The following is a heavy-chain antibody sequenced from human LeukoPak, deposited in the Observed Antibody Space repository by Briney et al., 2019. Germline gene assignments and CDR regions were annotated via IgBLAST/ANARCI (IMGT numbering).Heavy chain of an antibody. J-gene: IGHJ3*02. CDR2: ISYDGSNK. Sequence: GGSLRLSCAASGFTFSSYGMHWVRQAPGKGLEWVAVISYDGSNKYYADSVKGRFTISRDNSKNTLYLQMNSLRAEDTAVYYCAKGVNYYDSSGYSLDAFDIWGQGTMVTVPS. CDR1: GFTFSSYG. V-gene: IGHV3-30*18. CDR3: AKGVNYYDSSGYSLDAFDI. D-gene: IGHD3-22*01.